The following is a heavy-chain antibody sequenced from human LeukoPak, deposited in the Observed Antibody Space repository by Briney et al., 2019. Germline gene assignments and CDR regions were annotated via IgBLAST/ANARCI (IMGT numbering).Heavy chain of an antibody. J-gene: IGHJ4*02. CDR1: GFTFSSYS. Sequence: PGWSVTLSCAASGFTFSSYSMNWVRQAPGNQLEWVAEIWDDERNTYYVDSVKGRFTISRDTSKNTLYLQMSSLRAEDTAVYYCARDAAMARLDYWGQGTLVTVSS. D-gene: IGHD5-18*01. CDR2: IWDDERNT. V-gene: IGHV3-33*08. CDR3: ARDAAMARLDY.